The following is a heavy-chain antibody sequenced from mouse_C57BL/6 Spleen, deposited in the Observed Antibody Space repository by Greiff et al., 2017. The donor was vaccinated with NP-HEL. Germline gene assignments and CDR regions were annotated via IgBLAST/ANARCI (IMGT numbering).Heavy chain of an antibody. D-gene: IGHD3-3*01. V-gene: IGHV1-69*01. CDR2: IDPSDSYT. CDR3: ARAEGIRAGGY. CDR1: GYTFTSYW. Sequence: VQLQQSGAELVMPGASVKLSCKASGYTFTSYWMHWVKQRPGQGLEWIGEIDPSDSYTNYNQKFKGKSTLTVDKSSSTAYMQLSSLTSEDSAVFDCARAEGIRAGGYWGQGTTLTVSS. J-gene: IGHJ2*01.